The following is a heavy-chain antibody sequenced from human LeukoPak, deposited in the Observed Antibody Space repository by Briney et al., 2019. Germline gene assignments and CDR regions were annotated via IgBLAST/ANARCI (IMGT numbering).Heavy chain of an antibody. V-gene: IGHV3-74*01. D-gene: IGHD3-3*01. Sequence: GGSLRLSCAASGFTFSSYWMHWVRQAPGKGLVWVSRINTDGSSTSYADSVKGRFTISRDNAKNTLYLQMNSLRAEDTAVYYCARDQYDFWSGYLGWFDPWGQGTLVTVSS. J-gene: IGHJ5*02. CDR3: ARDQYDFWSGYLGWFDP. CDR2: INTDGSST. CDR1: GFTFSSYW.